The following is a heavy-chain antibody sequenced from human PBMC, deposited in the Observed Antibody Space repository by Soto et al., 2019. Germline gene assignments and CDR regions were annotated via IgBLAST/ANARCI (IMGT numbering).Heavy chain of an antibody. Sequence: QVQLVESGGGVVQPGRSLRLSCAASGFTFSSYGMHWVRQAPGKGLEWVAVIWYDGSNKYYADSVKGRFTISRDNSKNTLYLQMNSLRAEDTAVYYGARDQGGYGIIDYWGQGALVTVSS. CDR1: GFTFSSYG. J-gene: IGHJ4*02. CDR3: ARDQGGYGIIDY. D-gene: IGHD3-16*01. CDR2: IWYDGSNK. V-gene: IGHV3-33*01.